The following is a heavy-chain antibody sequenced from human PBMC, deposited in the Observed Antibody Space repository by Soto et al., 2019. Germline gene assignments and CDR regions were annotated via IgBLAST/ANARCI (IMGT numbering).Heavy chain of an antibody. J-gene: IGHJ4*02. D-gene: IGHD3-22*01. Sequence: SETLSLTCTVSGGSMTSSNWWNWVRQSPGKGLEWIGEAHHSGSTNYNPSLKSRVTISVDTSKDQFSLKLNSVTAADTAMYYCARHRHYYDSSGPKAFGFRERRFDFDYWGRGTLVTVSS. V-gene: IGHV4-4*02. CDR1: GGSMTSSNW. CDR3: ARHRHYYDSSGPKAFGFRERRFDFDY. CDR2: AHHSGST.